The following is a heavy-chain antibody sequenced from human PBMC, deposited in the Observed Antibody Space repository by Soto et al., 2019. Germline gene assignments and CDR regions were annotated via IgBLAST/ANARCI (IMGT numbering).Heavy chain of an antibody. CDR3: ARRSSLSDGYDH. D-gene: IGHD2-2*01. CDR2: ISSSGTI. CDR1: GFTFSDYY. J-gene: IGHJ4*02. V-gene: IGHV3-11*01. Sequence: PGGSLRLSCAACGFTFSDYYMSWIRQAPGKGLEWVSYISSSGTIYYADCVKGRFSISRDNAKNSLYLQINSLRADDTAVYYCARRSSLSDGYDHWGQGTLVTVSS.